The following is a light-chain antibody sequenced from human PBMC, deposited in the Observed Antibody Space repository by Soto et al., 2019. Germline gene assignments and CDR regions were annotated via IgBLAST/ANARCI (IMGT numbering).Light chain of an antibody. V-gene: IGKV1-5*03. Sequence: DIQMTQSPSTLSASVGDRVTITCRASQSISSRLAWYHQKPGRAPNLLIYEASILETGVPSMFSGSGSGTEFTLTISSLQPDDFATYYCRHYYSYPISFGQGTRLEIK. J-gene: IGKJ5*01. CDR3: RHYYSYPIS. CDR1: QSISSR. CDR2: EAS.